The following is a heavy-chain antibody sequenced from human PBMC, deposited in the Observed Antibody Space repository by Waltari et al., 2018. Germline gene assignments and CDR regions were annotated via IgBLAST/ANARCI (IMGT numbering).Heavy chain of an antibody. CDR2: IDRRGVN. CDR3: ARHQRRGLRGLDV. J-gene: IGHJ4*02. CDR1: GVPLPGYY. D-gene: IGHD1-26*01. V-gene: IGHV4-34*02. Sequence: QVPLKQWGTGLLRPSETLSLKSAVSGVPLPGYYWTWVRQSPGKGLEWNVEIDRRGVNNSNLTLMSRVLKSVDTSYNKLSLKLRAVTAADTAVYYCARHQRRGLRGLDVWGQGTQVAVSS.